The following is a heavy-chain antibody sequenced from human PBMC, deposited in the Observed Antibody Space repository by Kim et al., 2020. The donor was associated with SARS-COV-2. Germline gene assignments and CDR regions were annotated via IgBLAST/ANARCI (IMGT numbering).Heavy chain of an antibody. Sequence: GESLKISCKGSGYSFTSYWIGWVRQMPGKGLEWMGIIYPGDSDTRYSPSFQGQVTISADKSISTAYLQWSSLKASDTAMYYCARLDSSGYYYVRSAFDIWGQGTMVTVSS. J-gene: IGHJ3*02. CDR2: IYPGDSDT. CDR3: ARLDSSGYYYVRSAFDI. D-gene: IGHD3-22*01. V-gene: IGHV5-51*01. CDR1: GYSFTSYW.